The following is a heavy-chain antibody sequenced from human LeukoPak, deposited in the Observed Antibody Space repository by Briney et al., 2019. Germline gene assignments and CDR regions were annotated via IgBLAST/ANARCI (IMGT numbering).Heavy chain of an antibody. J-gene: IGHJ4*02. CDR3: ARNVDTSLVK. Sequence: SETLSLTCNVSGGSIGAFYWSWIRQPPGKGLEWIGYISYTGNTNYNPSLKSRVIISIDTSKNQFSLRLSSVTALDTALYYCARNVDTSLVKWGQGTLVTVSS. CDR2: ISYTGNT. CDR1: GGSIGAFY. V-gene: IGHV4-59*08. D-gene: IGHD5-18*01.